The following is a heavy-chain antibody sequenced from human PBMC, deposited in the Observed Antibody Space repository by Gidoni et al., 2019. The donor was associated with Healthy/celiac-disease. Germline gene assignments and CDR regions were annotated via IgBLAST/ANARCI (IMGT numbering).Heavy chain of an antibody. CDR2: IIPIFGTA. D-gene: IGHD1-7*01. J-gene: IGHJ6*02. CDR1: GGTFSSYA. CDR3: ARDQRAELLDSYYYYYGMDV. V-gene: IGHV1-69*01. Sequence: QVQLVQSGAEVKKPGSSVKVSCKASGGTFSSYAISWVRQAPGQGLEGMGGIIPIFGTANYAQKFQGRVTITADESTSTAYMELSSLRSEDTAVYYCARDQRAELLDSYYYYYGMDVWGQGTTVTVSS.